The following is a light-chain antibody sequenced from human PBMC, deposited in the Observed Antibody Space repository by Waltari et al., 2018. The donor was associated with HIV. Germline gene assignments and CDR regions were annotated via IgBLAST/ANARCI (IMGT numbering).Light chain of an antibody. CDR2: EVT. J-gene: IGLJ2*01. Sequence: QSALTQPPSASGSPGQSVTISCTGTNSDIGGYNYLPWYQQHPGKAPKLVISEVTKRPSGVPGRFSGSKSGTTASLTVSGLQAEDEADYYCSSYANKNGFYVVFGGGTRLTVL. CDR3: SSYANKNGFYVV. CDR1: NSDIGGYNY. V-gene: IGLV2-8*01.